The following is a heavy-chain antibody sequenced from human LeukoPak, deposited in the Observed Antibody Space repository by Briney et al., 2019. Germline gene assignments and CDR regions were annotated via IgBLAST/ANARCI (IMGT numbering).Heavy chain of an antibody. CDR1: GFTFSTYG. D-gene: IGHD2-15*01. CDR2: INSDGSST. CDR3: ARGGFGCSGGSCYSNAFDI. J-gene: IGHJ3*02. V-gene: IGHV3-74*01. Sequence: GGSLRLSCAASGFTFSTYGMHWVRQAPGKGLVWVSRINSDGSSTSYADSVKGRFTISRDNAKNTLYLQMNSLRAEDTAVYYCARGGFGCSGGSCYSNAFDIWGQGTMVTVSS.